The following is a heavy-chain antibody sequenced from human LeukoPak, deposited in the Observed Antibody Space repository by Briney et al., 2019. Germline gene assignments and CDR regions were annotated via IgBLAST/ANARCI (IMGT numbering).Heavy chain of an antibody. CDR2: ISGSGGST. CDR3: AKDRCSGGSCCGSGASKEDDY. D-gene: IGHD2-15*01. J-gene: IGHJ4*02. V-gene: IGHV3-23*01. CDR1: GFTFSSYA. Sequence: GGSLRLSCAASGFTFSSYAMSWVRQAPGKGLEWVSAISGSGGSTYYADSVKGRFTISRDNSKNTLYLQMNSLRAEDTAVYYCAKDRCSGGSCCGSGASKEDDYWGQGTLVTVSS.